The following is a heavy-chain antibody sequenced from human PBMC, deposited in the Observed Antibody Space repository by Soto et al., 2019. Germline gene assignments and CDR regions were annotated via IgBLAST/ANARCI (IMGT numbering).Heavy chain of an antibody. CDR3: ARAAGQTYEPGRIDFDY. CDR1: GGSISSGGHY. CDR2: INYSGST. D-gene: IGHD6-13*01. Sequence: PSETLSLTCTVSGGSISSGGHYWNWIRQPPGKGLEWIGEINYSGSTDYNPSLESRVTISVDTSKNQFSLNLSSVTAADTAIYYCARAAGQTYEPGRIDFDYWGQGTLVTVSS. J-gene: IGHJ4*02. V-gene: IGHV4-39*07.